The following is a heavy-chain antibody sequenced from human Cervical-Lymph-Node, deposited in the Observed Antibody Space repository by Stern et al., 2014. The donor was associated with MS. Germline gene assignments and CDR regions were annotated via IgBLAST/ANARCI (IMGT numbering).Heavy chain of an antibody. CDR1: GFSFSRYA. D-gene: IGHD6-13*01. J-gene: IGHJ4*02. Sequence: VQLVESGGGVVQPGRYLRLSCAASGFSFSRYAMHWVRPAPGKGLEWVAFRGLDGMNPYYADSGTGRFPISRDNFKNPLYLQMNSLRAEDTAVYYCASAYSSSHYYFDYWGQGTLVTVSS. V-gene: IGHV3-33*01. CDR3: ASAYSSSHYYFDY. CDR2: RGLDGMNP.